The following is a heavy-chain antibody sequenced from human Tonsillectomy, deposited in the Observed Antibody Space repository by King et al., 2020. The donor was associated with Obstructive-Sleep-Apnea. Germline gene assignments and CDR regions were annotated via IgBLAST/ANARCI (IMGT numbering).Heavy chain of an antibody. CDR3: ASQKSPDYYDSSGSPSWVN. J-gene: IGHJ4*02. V-gene: IGHV3-48*04. CDR2: ISSSISTI. Sequence: VQLVESGGGLVQPGGSLRLSCAASGFTFSSYSMNWVRQAPGKGLEWVSYISSSISTIYYADSVKGRFTISRDNAKNSLYLQMNSLRAEDTAVYYCASQKSPDYYDSSGSPSWVNWGQGTLVTVSS. CDR1: GFTFSSYS. D-gene: IGHD3-22*01.